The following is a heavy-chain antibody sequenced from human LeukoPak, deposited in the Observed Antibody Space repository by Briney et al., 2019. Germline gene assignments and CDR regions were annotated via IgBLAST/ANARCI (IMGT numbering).Heavy chain of an antibody. J-gene: IGHJ5*02. CDR2: IYYSGST. Sequence: LEXXXCIYYSGSTYYNPSLKSRVTISVDTSKNQFSLKLSSVTAADTAVYYCALGVVTASTWFDPWGQGTLVTVSS. V-gene: IGHV4-39*01. D-gene: IGHD3-3*01. CDR3: ALGVVTASTWFDP.